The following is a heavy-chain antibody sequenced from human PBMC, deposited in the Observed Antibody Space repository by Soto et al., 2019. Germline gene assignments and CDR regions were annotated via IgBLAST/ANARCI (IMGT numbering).Heavy chain of an antibody. Sequence: QVRLVESGGGVVQPGRSLRLSCAASGFSFSSFGMHWVRQAPRKGLEWVAVTWYDESNKYYADSVKGRFTISRDNSKNTLYLPMDSLRVEDTAVYYCARGAGNYYYYMDVWGKGTTVTVSS. D-gene: IGHD3-16*01. J-gene: IGHJ6*03. CDR3: ARGAGNYYYYMDV. CDR1: GFSFSSFG. V-gene: IGHV3-33*01. CDR2: TWYDESNK.